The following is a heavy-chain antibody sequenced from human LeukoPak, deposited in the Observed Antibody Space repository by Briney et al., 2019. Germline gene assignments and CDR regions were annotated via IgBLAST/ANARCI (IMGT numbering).Heavy chain of an antibody. J-gene: IGHJ6*02. CDR2: VHHGGSA. CDR1: GGSITTGNY. D-gene: IGHD2-15*01. Sequence: SETLSLTCAVSGGSITTGNYWNWVRQPPGKGLEWIGEVHHGGSANYSPSLKSRVTISVDKSKNQLSLKLSSVTAADTAVYYCARGMMKRIVYYYYGMDVWGQGTTVTVSS. CDR3: ARGMMKRIVYYYYGMDV. V-gene: IGHV4-4*02.